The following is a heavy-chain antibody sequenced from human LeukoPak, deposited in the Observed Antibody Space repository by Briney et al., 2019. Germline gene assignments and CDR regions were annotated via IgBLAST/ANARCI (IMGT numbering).Heavy chain of an antibody. D-gene: IGHD3-10*01. V-gene: IGHV3-48*03. J-gene: IGHJ5*02. Sequence: GRSLRLSCAASAFTFNGYEMNWVRQAPGKGLEWVSYISSGGSRIYYADSVKGRFTISRDNAKNSLYLQMNSLRAEDTAVYYCAREIGGYNWFDPWGQGTLVTVSS. CDR2: ISSGGSRI. CDR1: AFTFNGYE. CDR3: AREIGGYNWFDP.